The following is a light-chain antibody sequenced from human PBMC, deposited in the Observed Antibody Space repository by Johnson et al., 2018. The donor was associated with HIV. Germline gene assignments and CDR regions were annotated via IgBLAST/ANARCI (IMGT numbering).Light chain of an antibody. CDR1: SSNIWRNY. V-gene: IGLV1-51*01. CDR3: GTWDSSLSAGV. J-gene: IGLJ1*01. CDR2: DNN. Sequence: QSVLTQPPSVSAAPGQKVTISCSGSSSNIWRNYVSWYQQLPGTAPKLLIFDNNKRPSGIPDRFSASKSGTSATLGITGLQTGDEADYYCGTWDSSLSAGVFGTGTKVTVL.